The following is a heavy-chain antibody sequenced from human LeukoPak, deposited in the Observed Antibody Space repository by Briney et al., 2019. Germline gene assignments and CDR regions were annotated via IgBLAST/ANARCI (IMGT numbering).Heavy chain of an antibody. V-gene: IGHV3-74*01. Sequence: QLGGSLRLSCEASGFTFSATWMHWFLQAPGQGLVWVSRINSDGTVTYADSVKGRFTISRDNAKNTLYLQMHSLRVEDTAVYFCARDRYYAVDVWGQGTTVTVSS. CDR1: GFTFSATW. J-gene: IGHJ6*02. CDR3: ARDRYYAVDV. CDR2: INSDGTVT. D-gene: IGHD2-2*01.